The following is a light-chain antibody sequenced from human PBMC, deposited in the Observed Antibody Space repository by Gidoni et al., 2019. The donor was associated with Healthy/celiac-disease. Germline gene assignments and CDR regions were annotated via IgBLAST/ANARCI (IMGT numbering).Light chain of an antibody. Sequence: IQTNQSPSSLSPSVGDRVTITCQASQDISNYLNWYQHKPGKAPKLLIYDASNLETGVPSRFSGSGSGTDFTFTISSLQPEDIATYYCQQYDNLPRSFGQGTKLEIK. CDR2: DAS. CDR3: QQYDNLPRS. J-gene: IGKJ2*04. CDR1: QDISNY. V-gene: IGKV1-33*01.